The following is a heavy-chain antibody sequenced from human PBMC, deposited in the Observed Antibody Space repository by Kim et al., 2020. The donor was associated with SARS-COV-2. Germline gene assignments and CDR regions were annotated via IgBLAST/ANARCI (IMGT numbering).Heavy chain of an antibody. CDR3: ARAYGSGSYSDY. Sequence: SETLSLTCTVSGYSISSGYYWGWIRQPPGKGLEWIGSIYHSGSTYYNPSLKSRVTISVDTSKNQFSLKLSSVTAADTAVYYCARAYGSGSYSDYWGQGTLVTVSS. D-gene: IGHD3-10*01. CDR2: IYHSGST. CDR1: GYSISSGYY. V-gene: IGHV4-38-2*02. J-gene: IGHJ4*02.